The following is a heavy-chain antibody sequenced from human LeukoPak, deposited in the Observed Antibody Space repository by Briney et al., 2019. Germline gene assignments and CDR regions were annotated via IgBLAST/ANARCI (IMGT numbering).Heavy chain of an antibody. Sequence: SETLSLTCTVSGGSISSYYWSWIRQPAGKGLEWIGRIYTSGGTNYNPSLKSRVTISVDTSKNQFSLKLRSVTAADTAVYYCARVTGYVIEDYFDYWGQGTLVTVSS. D-gene: IGHD3-22*01. J-gene: IGHJ4*02. V-gene: IGHV4-4*07. CDR1: GGSISSYY. CDR2: IYTSGGT. CDR3: ARVTGYVIEDYFDY.